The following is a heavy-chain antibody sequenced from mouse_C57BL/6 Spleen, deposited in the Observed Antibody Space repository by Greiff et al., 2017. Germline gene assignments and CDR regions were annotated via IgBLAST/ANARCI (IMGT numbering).Heavy chain of an antibody. V-gene: IGHV1-15*01. CDR1: GYTFTDYE. CDR3: TRSASSYDY. Sequence: QVQLKESGAELVRPGASVALSCKASGYTFTDYEMHWVKQTPVHGLEWIGAIDPETGGTAYNQKFKGKAILTADKSSSTAYMELRSLTSEDSAVYYCTRSASSYDYWGQGTTPTVSS. J-gene: IGHJ2*01. CDR2: IDPETGGT. D-gene: IGHD1-1*01.